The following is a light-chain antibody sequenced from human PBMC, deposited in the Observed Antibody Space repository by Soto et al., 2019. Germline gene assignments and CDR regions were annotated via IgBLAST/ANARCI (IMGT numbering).Light chain of an antibody. CDR1: SAYSGYE. V-gene: IGLV9-49*03. J-gene: IGLJ1*01. CDR2: VGTGGIVG. Sequence: QLVLTQPPSASASVGASVTLTCTLSSAYSGYEVDWYQQRPGKGPRIEMRVGTGGIVGSKGVGIPDRFSVLGSGLNRYLTIKNIQGDDEGDYHCGADHCSGSQFVYVFGTGTKVTVL. CDR3: GADHCSGSQFVYV.